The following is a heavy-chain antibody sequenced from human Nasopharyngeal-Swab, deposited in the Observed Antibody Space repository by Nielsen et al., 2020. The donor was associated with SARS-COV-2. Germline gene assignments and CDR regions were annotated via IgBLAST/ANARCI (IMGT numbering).Heavy chain of an antibody. J-gene: IGHJ6*02. D-gene: IGHD1-7*01. CDR2: IIPILGIA. V-gene: IGHV1-69*04. CDR3: ARAAAKLRASVSPNYGMDV. CDR1: GGTFSSYA. Sequence: SVKVSCKASGGTFSSYAISWVRQAPGQGLEWMGRIIPILGIANYAQKFQGRVTITADKSTSTAYMELSSLRSEDTAVYYCARAAAKLRASVSPNYGMDVWGQGTTVTVSS.